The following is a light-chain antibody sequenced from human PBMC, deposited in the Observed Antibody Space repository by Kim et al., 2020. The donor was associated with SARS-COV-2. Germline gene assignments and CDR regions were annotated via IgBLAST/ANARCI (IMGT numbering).Light chain of an antibody. CDR3: QSYDSNNRGI. CDR2: EDS. J-gene: IGLJ2*01. V-gene: IGLV6-57*02. CDR1: SGNIASKY. Sequence: NFMLTQPHSVSESPGKTVTISCTGSSGNIASKYVQWYQQRPGTAPTTVIYEDSQRPSGVPDRFSGSVDSSSNSASLTISGLKTEDEADYYCQSYDSNNRGIFGGGTKLTVL.